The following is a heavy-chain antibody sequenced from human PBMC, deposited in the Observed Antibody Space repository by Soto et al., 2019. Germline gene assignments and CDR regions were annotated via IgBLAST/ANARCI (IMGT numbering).Heavy chain of an antibody. Sequence: QVQLVQSGAEVKRPGSSVKVSCKASGGNFSSYAISWVLQAPGQGLEWMGGIIPIFGTADYAQKLQGRVTMTANESKSTDYSGLSSLRSEDTAVYYCATHPPPLSGGNSRTRCSYYYYGMDVWGQGTTVTVSS. CDR1: GGNFSSYA. CDR3: ATHPPPLSGGNSRTRCSYYYYGMDV. J-gene: IGHJ6*02. D-gene: IGHD2-21*02. CDR2: IIPIFGTA. V-gene: IGHV1-69*12.